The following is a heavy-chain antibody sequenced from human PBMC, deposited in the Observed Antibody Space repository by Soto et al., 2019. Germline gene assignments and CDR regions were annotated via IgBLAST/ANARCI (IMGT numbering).Heavy chain of an antibody. CDR1: GFTFSSYG. CDR3: AKFAVTKASYEY. Sequence: GGSLRLSCAASGFTFSSYGMHWVRQAPGKGLEWVAVISYDGSNKYYADSVKGRFTISRDNSKNTLYLQMNSLRAEDTAVYYCAKFAVTKASYEYWGQGTRVTVSS. V-gene: IGHV3-30*18. CDR2: ISYDGSNK. J-gene: IGHJ4*02. D-gene: IGHD4-17*01.